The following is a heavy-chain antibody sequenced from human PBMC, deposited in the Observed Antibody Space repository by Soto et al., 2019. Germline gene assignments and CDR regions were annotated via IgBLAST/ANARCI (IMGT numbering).Heavy chain of an antibody. D-gene: IGHD3-22*01. J-gene: IGHJ1*01. CDR1: GYNFTRYW. Sequence: PXESLKISCLGSGYNFTRYWISWVRQMPGKGLEWMGRIDPSDSYTNYSPSFQGHVTISADKSISTAYLQWSSLKASDTAMYYCARLRYYDSSGYGADFQHWGQGTLVTVSS. CDR3: ARLRYYDSSGYGADFQH. CDR2: IDPSDSYT. V-gene: IGHV5-10-1*01.